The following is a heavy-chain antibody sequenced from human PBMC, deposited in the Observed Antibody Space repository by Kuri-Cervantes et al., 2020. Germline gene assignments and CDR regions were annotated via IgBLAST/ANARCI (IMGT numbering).Heavy chain of an antibody. CDR1: GFNFRDHE. J-gene: IGHJ6*03. CDR3: ARGAPYYDFWSGYRDYYMDV. CDR2: IPHVGSDQ. Sequence: GGSLRLSCAVSGFNFRDHEMNWVRQAPGKGLEWVALIPHVGSDQYYVDSVKGRFTISRDNSKTTVYLQMNSLRAEDTAVYYCARGAPYYDFWSGYRDYYMDVWGKGTTVTVSS. V-gene: IGHV3-30*03. D-gene: IGHD3-3*01.